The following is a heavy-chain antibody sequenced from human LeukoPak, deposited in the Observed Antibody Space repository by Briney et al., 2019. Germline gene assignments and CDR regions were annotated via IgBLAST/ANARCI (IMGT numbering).Heavy chain of an antibody. Sequence: GGSLRLSCAASGFTFSSYGLHWVRQAPGKGLEWVAFIRYDGSNKYYADSVKGRFTISRDNSKNTLYLQMNSLRAEDTAVYYCAKLHTTGTPNGDYWGQGTLVTVSS. D-gene: IGHD1-1*01. CDR1: GFTFSSYG. J-gene: IGHJ4*02. CDR3: AKLHTTGTPNGDY. V-gene: IGHV3-30*02. CDR2: IRYDGSNK.